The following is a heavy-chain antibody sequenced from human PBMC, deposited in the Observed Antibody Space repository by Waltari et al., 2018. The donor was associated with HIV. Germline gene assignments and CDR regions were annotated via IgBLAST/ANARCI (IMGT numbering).Heavy chain of an antibody. Sequence: QVQLVESGGGVVQPGRSLRLSCAASGFTFSSYAMHWVRQAPGKGLEWVAVISYDGSSKYYADSVKGRFTISRDNSKNTLYLQMNSLRAEDTAVYYCARVDMAAGGTFDIWGQGTMVTVSS. J-gene: IGHJ3*02. CDR3: ARVDMAAGGTFDI. D-gene: IGHD6-13*01. V-gene: IGHV3-30*04. CDR2: ISYDGSSK. CDR1: GFTFSSYA.